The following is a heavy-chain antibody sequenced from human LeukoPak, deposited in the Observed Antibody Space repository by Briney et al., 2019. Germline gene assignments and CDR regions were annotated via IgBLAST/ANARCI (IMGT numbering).Heavy chain of an antibody. CDR1: GFTLNNYA. CDR3: ARKYSGTNPFDY. J-gene: IGHJ4*02. CDR2: INNSGGST. Sequence: GGSLRLSCAASGFTLNNYAMSWVRQAPGKGLEWVSIINNSGGSTYYGDSVKGRFTISRDLSKNTLYLQMNSLRAEDTALYYCARKYSGTNPFDYWGQGTLVTVSS. V-gene: IGHV3-23*01. D-gene: IGHD1-26*01.